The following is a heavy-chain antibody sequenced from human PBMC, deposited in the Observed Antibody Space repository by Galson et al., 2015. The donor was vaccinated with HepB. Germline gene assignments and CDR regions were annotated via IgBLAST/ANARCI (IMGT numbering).Heavy chain of an antibody. D-gene: IGHD2-2*01. CDR1: GFTFGDYA. CDR2: IRSKAYGGTT. CDR3: TRVGVGYCSSTSCPGGYFDY. Sequence: SLRLPCAASGFTFGDYAMSWFRQAPGKGQEWVGFIRSKAYGGTTEYAASVKGRFTISRDDSKSIAYLQMNSLKTEDTAVYYCTRVGVGYCSSTSCPGGYFDYWGQGTLVTVSS. V-gene: IGHV3-49*03. J-gene: IGHJ4*02.